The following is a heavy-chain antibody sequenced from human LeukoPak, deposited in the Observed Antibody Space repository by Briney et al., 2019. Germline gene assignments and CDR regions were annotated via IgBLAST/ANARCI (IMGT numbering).Heavy chain of an antibody. D-gene: IGHD2-15*01. CDR2: IWYDGSDK. J-gene: IGHJ4*02. CDR1: GFTFSRHG. CDR3: ARAPRLYCSGGTCYHIDF. V-gene: IGHV3-33*01. Sequence: GGSLRLSCAASGFTFSRHGMHWVRQAPGKGLEWVAVIWYDGSDKYYADSVKGRFTIFRDNSKNTLFLQMHILRTEDTAVYYCARAPRLYCSGGTCYHIDFWGQGALVTVSS.